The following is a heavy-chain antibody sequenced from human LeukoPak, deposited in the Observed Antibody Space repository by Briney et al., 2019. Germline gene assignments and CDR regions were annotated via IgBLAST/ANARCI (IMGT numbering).Heavy chain of an antibody. V-gene: IGHV4-30-2*01. CDR3: ARGAGTRWFDP. CDR2: IYHSGST. CDR1: GGSISSGGYS. D-gene: IGHD6-13*01. J-gene: IGHJ5*02. Sequence: PSQTLSLTCAVSGGSISSGGYSWSWIRQPPGKGLEWIGYIYHSGSTYYNPSLKSRVTISVDRSKNQFSLKLSSVTAADTAVYYCARGAGTRWFDPWGQGTLVTVSS.